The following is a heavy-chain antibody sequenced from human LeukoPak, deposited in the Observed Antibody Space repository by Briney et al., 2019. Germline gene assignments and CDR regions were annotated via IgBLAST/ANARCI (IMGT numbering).Heavy chain of an antibody. Sequence: GGSLRLSCAASGFTFSSYAMHWVRQAPGKGLEWVAVISYDGSNKYYADSVKGRFTISRDNSKNTLYLQMNSLRAEDTAVYYCVHCSGGSYYYFDYWGQGTLVTVSS. D-gene: IGHD2-15*01. J-gene: IGHJ4*02. CDR1: GFTFSSYA. CDR3: VHCSGGSYYYFDY. V-gene: IGHV3-30-3*01. CDR2: ISYDGSNK.